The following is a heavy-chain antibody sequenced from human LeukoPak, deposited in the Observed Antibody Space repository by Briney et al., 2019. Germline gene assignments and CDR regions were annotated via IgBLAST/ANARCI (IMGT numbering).Heavy chain of an antibody. Sequence: PSETLSLTCAVYGGSFSGYYWSWIRQPPGKGLEWIGEINHSGSTNYNPSLKSRVTISVDTSKNQFSLKLSSVTAADTAVYYCARGSGFGYCSGGSCYVVKYNWFDPWGQGTLVTVSS. CDR1: GGSFSGYY. CDR2: INHSGST. CDR3: ARGSGFGYCSGGSCYVVKYNWFDP. D-gene: IGHD2-15*01. J-gene: IGHJ5*02. V-gene: IGHV4-34*01.